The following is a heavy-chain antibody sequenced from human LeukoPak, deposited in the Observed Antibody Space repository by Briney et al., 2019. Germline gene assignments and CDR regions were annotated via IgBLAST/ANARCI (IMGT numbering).Heavy chain of an antibody. CDR1: GGSISSYY. Sequence: PSETLSLTCTVSGGSISSYYWSWIRQPPGKGLEWIGYIHYSGSTNYNPSLKSRVTISVDTSKNQFSLKLSSVTAADTAVYYCARGGCSSTSCPGAYYYYMDVWGKGTTVTVSS. V-gene: IGHV4-59*01. CDR3: ARGGCSSTSCPGAYYYYMDV. CDR2: IHYSGST. D-gene: IGHD2-2*01. J-gene: IGHJ6*03.